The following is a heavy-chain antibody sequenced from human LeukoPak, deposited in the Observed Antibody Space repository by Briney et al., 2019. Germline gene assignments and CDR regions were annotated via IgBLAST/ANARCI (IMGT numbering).Heavy chain of an antibody. Sequence: GGSLRLSCAVSGFIFSNHYMHWVRQAPGKGLVWVSRINNDGSITSYADSVKGRFTISRDNAKNTLYLQMNSLRAEDTAVYYCVLMVWGGGQGTLDTVSS. CDR3: VLMVWG. CDR1: GFIFSNHY. CDR2: INNDGSIT. D-gene: IGHD3-10*01. V-gene: IGHV3-74*01. J-gene: IGHJ4*02.